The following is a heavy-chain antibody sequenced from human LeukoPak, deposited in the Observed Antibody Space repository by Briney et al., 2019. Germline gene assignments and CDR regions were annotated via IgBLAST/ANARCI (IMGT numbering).Heavy chain of an antibody. J-gene: IGHJ4*02. Sequence: PGGSLRLSCAASGFTFGTYWMHWVRQAPGKGLVWVSRIHSDGRSTSYADSVNGRFTISRDNAKNTLYLQMNSLRAEDTAVYYCARDRPGNTAIDYWGQGTLVTVSS. V-gene: IGHV3-74*01. D-gene: IGHD5-18*01. CDR2: IHSDGRST. CDR1: GFTFGTYW. CDR3: ARDRPGNTAIDY.